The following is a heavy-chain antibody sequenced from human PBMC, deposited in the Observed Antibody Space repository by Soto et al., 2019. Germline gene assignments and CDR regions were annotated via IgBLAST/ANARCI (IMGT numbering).Heavy chain of an antibody. V-gene: IGHV4-34*01. CDR3: ARGLQRRPLDSWRRKYYYYGMDV. D-gene: IGHD6-13*01. CDR1: GGSFSGYY. J-gene: IGHJ6*02. CDR2: INHSGST. Sequence: PSETLSLTCPVYGGSFSGYYWSWIRQPPGKGLEWSGEINHSGSTNYNLSLKSRATISVDTSKNQLSLKLSSVTAADTAVYYCARGLQRRPLDSWRRKYYYYGMDVWGQGTTVTVSS.